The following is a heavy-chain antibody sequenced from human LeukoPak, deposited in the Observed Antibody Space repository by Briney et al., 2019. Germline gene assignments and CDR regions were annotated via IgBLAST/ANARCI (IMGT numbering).Heavy chain of an antibody. V-gene: IGHV3-30*04. D-gene: IGHD5-12*01. CDR3: AHLIVATITPFDY. CDR1: GFTLSSYA. CDR2: ISYDGSNK. J-gene: IGHJ4*02. Sequence: PLRHSYAASGFTLSSYAMHGVRQAPGKGLEGVAGISYDGSNKYYEDSVKGRFTISRDNSKNTLYLQMNSLRAEDTAVYYCAHLIVATITPFDYWGEGTLVTVSS.